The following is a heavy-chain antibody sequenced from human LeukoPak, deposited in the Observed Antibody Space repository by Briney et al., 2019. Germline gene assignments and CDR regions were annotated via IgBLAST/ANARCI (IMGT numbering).Heavy chain of an antibody. V-gene: IGHV1-18*01. J-gene: IGHJ5*02. Sequence: GASVKVSCKASGYTFTSYGISWVRQAPGQGLEWMGWISAYNGNTNYAQKLQGRVTMTTDTSTSTAYMELRSLRSDDTAVYYCARVEVITMVRGVKSWFDPWGQGTLVTVSS. CDR1: GYTFTSYG. CDR3: ARVEVITMVRGVKSWFDP. CDR2: ISAYNGNT. D-gene: IGHD3-10*01.